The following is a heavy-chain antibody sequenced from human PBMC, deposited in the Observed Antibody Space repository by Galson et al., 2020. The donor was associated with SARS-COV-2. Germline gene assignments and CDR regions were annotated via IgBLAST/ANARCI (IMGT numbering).Heavy chain of an antibody. CDR2: MNPNSGNT. J-gene: IGHJ4*02. CDR3: ARGGHCGSGSYYNCDY. V-gene: IGHV1-8*01. Sequence: ASVTVSLTPSRFTFPKYDINCVRQATGQRLEWWGWMNPNSGNTGHAQKFQGRVTMTRNTSISTAYMELSSLRSEDTAVYYCARGGHCGSGSYYNCDYWGQGTLVTVSS. CDR1: RFTFPKYD. D-gene: IGHD3-10*01.